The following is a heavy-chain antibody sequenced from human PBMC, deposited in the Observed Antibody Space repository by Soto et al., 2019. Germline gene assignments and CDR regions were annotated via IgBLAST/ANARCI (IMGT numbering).Heavy chain of an antibody. V-gene: IGHV3-11*01. CDR2: ISSSGSTI. Sequence: QVQLVESGGGLVKPGGSLRLSCAASGFAFSDPYMSWIRQAPGKGLEWISYISSSGSTIYYADSVKGRFTIPRDNAKKSLYQQMDSLTADDTAVYYCARGGASVTTPFDYWGQGTQVTVSS. J-gene: IGHJ4*02. D-gene: IGHD4-17*01. CDR3: ARGGASVTTPFDY. CDR1: GFAFSDPY.